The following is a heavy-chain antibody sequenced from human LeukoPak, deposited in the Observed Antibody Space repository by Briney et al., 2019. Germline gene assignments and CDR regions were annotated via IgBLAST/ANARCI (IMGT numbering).Heavy chain of an antibody. V-gene: IGHV4-39*01. CDR3: ARHGAVAGLFDY. CDR1: GGSISSYY. D-gene: IGHD6-19*01. CDR2: IYYSGST. Sequence: SETLSLTCTVSGGSISSYYWGWIRQPPGKGLEWIGSIYYSGSTYYNPSLKSRVTISVDTSKNQFSLKLSSVTAADTAVYYCARHGAVAGLFDYWGQGTLVTVSS. J-gene: IGHJ4*02.